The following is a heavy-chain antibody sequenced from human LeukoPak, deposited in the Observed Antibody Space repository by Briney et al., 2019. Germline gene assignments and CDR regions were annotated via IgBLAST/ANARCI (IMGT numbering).Heavy chain of an antibody. J-gene: IGHJ4*02. V-gene: IGHV3-30*04. CDR1: EFTFISYP. D-gene: IGHD3-10*01. CDR3: ARDPVAGIPDYFDF. Sequence: GGSLRLSCAASEFTFISYPMHWVRQAPGKGPEWVAVIAQDARIQLYADSVKGRFTISRDNSKNTLYLQMNSLTPEDTAVYFCARDPVAGIPDYFDFWGQGTLVTVSS. CDR2: IAQDARIQ.